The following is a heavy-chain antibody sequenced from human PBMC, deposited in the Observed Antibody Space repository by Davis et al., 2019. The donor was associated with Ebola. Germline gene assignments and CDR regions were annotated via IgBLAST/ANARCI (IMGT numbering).Heavy chain of an antibody. CDR1: GFTFSSYW. CDR3: AKDYGAAFYYFDY. CDR2: ISWNSGSI. J-gene: IGHJ4*02. D-gene: IGHD4-17*01. V-gene: IGHV3-9*01. Sequence: GGSLRLSCAASGFTFSSYWMSWVRQAPGKGLEWVSVISWNSGSIGYADSVKGRFTISRDNAKNSLYLQMNSLRAEDTALYYCAKDYGAAFYYFDYWGQGTLVTVSS.